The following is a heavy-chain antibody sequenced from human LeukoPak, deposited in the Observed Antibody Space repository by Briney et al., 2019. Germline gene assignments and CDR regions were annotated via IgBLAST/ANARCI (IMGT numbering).Heavy chain of an antibody. CDR1: GFSLSTSGVG. D-gene: IGHD2-15*01. V-gene: IGHV2-5*01. Sequence: SGPTLVKPTQTLTLACTFSGFSLSTSGVGVGWIRQPPGKALERLALIYWNDDKRYSPSLKSRLTITKDTSKNQVVLTMTNMDPVDTATYYCARKGYCSGGSCYQYFDYWGQGTLVTVSS. CDR3: ARKGYCSGGSCYQYFDY. J-gene: IGHJ4*02. CDR2: IYWNDDK.